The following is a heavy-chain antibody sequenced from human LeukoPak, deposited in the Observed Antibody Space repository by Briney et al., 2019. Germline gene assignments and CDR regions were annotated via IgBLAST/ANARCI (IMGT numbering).Heavy chain of an antibody. J-gene: IGHJ4*02. Sequence: GGSLRLSCAASGFTFSSYSMSWIRQAPGKGLEWVANINRDGSEKYSVDSVKGRFTISRDNAKNSLYLQMTSLRAEDTAVYYCARGRPFDFWGQGTLVTVSS. CDR1: GFTFSSYS. V-gene: IGHV3-7*01. CDR2: INRDGSEK. CDR3: ARGRPFDF.